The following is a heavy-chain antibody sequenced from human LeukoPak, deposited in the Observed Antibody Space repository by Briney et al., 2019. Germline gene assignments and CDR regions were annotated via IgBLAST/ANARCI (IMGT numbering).Heavy chain of an antibody. V-gene: IGHV4-61*01. CDR2: IYYSGST. CDR3: ARESGGIDY. Sequence: SETLSLTCTVSGGSVSSGSYYWSWIRQPPGKGLEWIGYIYYSGSTNYNPSLKSRVTISVDTSKNQFSLKLSSVTAADTAVHYCARESGGIDYWGQGTLVTVSS. D-gene: IGHD2-15*01. J-gene: IGHJ4*02. CDR1: GGSVSSGSYY.